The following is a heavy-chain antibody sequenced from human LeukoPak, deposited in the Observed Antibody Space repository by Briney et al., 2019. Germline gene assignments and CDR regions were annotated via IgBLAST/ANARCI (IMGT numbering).Heavy chain of an antibody. Sequence: GGSLRLSRAASRFTLGTYWMTWVRQGPGKGLEWVANIKQDGSEKYYVDSVKGRFVVSRDNAKNSLFLQMNSLRAEDTGVYYCARVSYGAFDYWGQGTLVTVSS. J-gene: IGHJ4*02. CDR1: RFTLGTYW. CDR3: ARVSYGAFDY. CDR2: IKQDGSEK. D-gene: IGHD4-17*01. V-gene: IGHV3-7*01.